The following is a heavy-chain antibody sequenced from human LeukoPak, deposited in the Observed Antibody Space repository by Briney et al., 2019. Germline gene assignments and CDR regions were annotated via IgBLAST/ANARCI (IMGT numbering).Heavy chain of an antibody. CDR2: ISYDGSNK. D-gene: IGHD2-15*01. Sequence: GGSLRLSCAASGFTFSSYGIHWVRQAPGKGLEWVAFISYDGSNKYYADSVKGRFTISRDNSKTTLYLQMNSLRAEDTAVYYCAKGRCSGGSCYPIPELDYWGQGTLVTVSS. J-gene: IGHJ4*02. CDR3: AKGRCSGGSCYPIPELDY. CDR1: GFTFSSYG. V-gene: IGHV3-30*18.